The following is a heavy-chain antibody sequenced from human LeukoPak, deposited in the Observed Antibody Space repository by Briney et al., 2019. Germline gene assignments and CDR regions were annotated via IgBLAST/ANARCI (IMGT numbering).Heavy chain of an antibody. V-gene: IGHV3-7*04. CDR2: IKQDGSEK. CDR1: GFTVSNNY. Sequence: PGGSLRLSCAASGFTVSNNYMTWVRQAPGKGLEWVANIKQDGSEKYYVDSVKGRFTISRDNAKNSLYLQMNSLRDEDTAVYYCARSRGLDYWGQGTLVTVSS. J-gene: IGHJ4*02. D-gene: IGHD3-16*01. CDR3: ARSRGLDY.